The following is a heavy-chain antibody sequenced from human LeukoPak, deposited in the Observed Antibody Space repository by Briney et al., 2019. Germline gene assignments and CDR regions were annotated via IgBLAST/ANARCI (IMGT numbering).Heavy chain of an antibody. V-gene: IGHV3-33*01. CDR3: ARESQQLKFDP. Sequence: GRSLRLSCAASGFTFSSYGMHWVRQAPGKGLEWVALIRYDGSNKYYEDYVKGRFTISSDNSKNTLYLQMNSLRAEDTAVYYCARESQQLKFDPWGQGTLVTVSS. CDR2: IRYDGSNK. CDR1: GFTFSSYG. D-gene: IGHD6-13*01. J-gene: IGHJ5*02.